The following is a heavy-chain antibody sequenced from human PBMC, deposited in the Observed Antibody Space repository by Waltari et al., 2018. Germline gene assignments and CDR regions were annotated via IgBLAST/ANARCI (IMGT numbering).Heavy chain of an antibody. Sequence: QVQLVESGGGVVQPGRSLRLSCAASGFTFSNSALYWVRQAPGTGLEWVAIISSDGNNRYYADSVKGRFTISRDNSKNTLYLQMISLTVEDTAVYYCARGTYTTSFHFFAYWGQGTLAAVSS. V-gene: IGHV3-30*14. J-gene: IGHJ4*02. CDR1: GFTFSNSA. D-gene: IGHD3-16*01. CDR2: ISSDGNNR. CDR3: ARGTYTTSFHFFAY.